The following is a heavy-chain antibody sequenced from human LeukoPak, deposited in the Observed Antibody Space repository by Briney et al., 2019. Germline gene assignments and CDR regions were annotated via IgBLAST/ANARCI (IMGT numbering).Heavy chain of an antibody. CDR3: TTDTWYSAGH. CDR2: IKKDGSEK. V-gene: IGHV3-7*03. D-gene: IGHD2-15*01. CDR1: GFTFSSYA. J-gene: IGHJ4*02. Sequence: GGSLRLSCAASGFTFSSYAMSWVRQAPGKGLEWVAIIKKDGSEKYYVDSMKGRFTISRDNAKNSLFLQMNSLRAEDTAIYYCTTDTWYSAGHWGQGTLVTVSS.